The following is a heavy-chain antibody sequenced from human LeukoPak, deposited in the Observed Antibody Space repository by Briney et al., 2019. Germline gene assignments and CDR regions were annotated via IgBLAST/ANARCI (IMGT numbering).Heavy chain of an antibody. CDR3: ARVISAFDY. Sequence: SETLSLTCAVYGGSFSGYYWSWIRQPPGKGLEWIGEINHSGSTNYNPSLKSQVTISVDTSKNQFSLKLSSVTAADTAVYYCARVISAFDYWGQGTLVTVSS. V-gene: IGHV4-34*01. CDR1: GGSFSGYY. J-gene: IGHJ4*02. CDR2: INHSGST.